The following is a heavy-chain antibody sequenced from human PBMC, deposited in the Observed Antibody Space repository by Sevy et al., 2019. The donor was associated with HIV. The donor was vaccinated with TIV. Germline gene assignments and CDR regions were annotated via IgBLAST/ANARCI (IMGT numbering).Heavy chain of an antibody. V-gene: IGHV3-21*03. D-gene: IGHD5-18*01. CDR2: ISITSSYI. Sequence: GESLKISCTAAGFTFSGYTMNWVRQAPGKGLEWISSISITSSYIEYADSVKGRFTISRDNAKNSLYLQMNSLTAEDTAVYFCVRATYISGSDYFDYWGQGTLVTVSS. CDR1: GFTFSGYT. CDR3: VRATYISGSDYFDY. J-gene: IGHJ4*02.